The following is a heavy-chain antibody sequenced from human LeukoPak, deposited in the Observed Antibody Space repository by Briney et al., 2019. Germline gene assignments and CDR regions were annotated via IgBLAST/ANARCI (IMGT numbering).Heavy chain of an antibody. J-gene: IGHJ6*03. V-gene: IGHV4-39*01. CDR3: ARHRRLRYFYRSTPAMDG. CDR1: GGSISSSSYY. D-gene: IGHD3-9*01. CDR2: IYYSGST. Sequence: PSETLSLTCTVSGGSISSSSYYWGWIRQPPGKGLEWIGSIYYSGSTYYNPSLKSRVTISVDTSKNQFSLKLSSVTAADTAVYYCARHRRLRYFYRSTPAMDGWGKGTTVTVSS.